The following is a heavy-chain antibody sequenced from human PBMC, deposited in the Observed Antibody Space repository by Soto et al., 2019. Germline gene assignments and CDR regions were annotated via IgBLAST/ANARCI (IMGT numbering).Heavy chain of an antibody. CDR3: ARATYYDSSGYFDAFDI. V-gene: IGHV3-33*01. D-gene: IGHD3-22*01. CDR2: IWYDGSNK. CDR1: GFTFSSYG. J-gene: IGHJ3*02. Sequence: QVQLVESGGGVVQPGRSLRLSCAASGFTFSSYGMHWVRQAPGKGLEWVAVIWYDGSNKYYADSVKGRFTISRDNSKNPLYLQMNSLRAEDTAVYYCARATYYDSSGYFDAFDIWGQGTMVTVSS.